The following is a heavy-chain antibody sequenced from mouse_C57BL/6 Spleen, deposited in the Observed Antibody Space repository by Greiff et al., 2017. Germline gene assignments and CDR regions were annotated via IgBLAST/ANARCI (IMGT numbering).Heavy chain of an antibody. CDR3: ARELRISLYGSSPYFDY. CDR2: ISSGSSTI. D-gene: IGHD1-1*01. Sequence: VQLKESGGGLVKPGGSLKLSCAASGFTFSDYGMHWVRQAPEKGLEWVAYISSGSSTIYYADTVKGRFTISRDNAKNTLFLQMTSLRAEDTAMYYCARELRISLYGSSPYFDYWGQGTTLTVSS. V-gene: IGHV5-17*01. CDR1: GFTFSDYG. J-gene: IGHJ2*01.